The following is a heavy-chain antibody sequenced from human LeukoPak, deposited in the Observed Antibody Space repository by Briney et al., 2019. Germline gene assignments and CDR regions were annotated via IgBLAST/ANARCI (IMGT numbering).Heavy chain of an antibody. CDR3: ARAWGSGWYLFDY. D-gene: IGHD6-19*01. J-gene: IGHJ4*02. Sequence: SETLSLTCTVSGGSISSYYWSWIRQPPGKGLEWIGYIYYSGSTNYNPSLKSRVTISVDTSKNQFSLKLSSVTAADTAVYYCARAWGSGWYLFDYWGKGTLVTVSS. CDR2: IYYSGST. CDR1: GGSISSYY. V-gene: IGHV4-59*01.